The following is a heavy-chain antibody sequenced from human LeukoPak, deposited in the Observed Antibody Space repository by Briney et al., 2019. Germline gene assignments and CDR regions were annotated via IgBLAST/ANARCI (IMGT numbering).Heavy chain of an antibody. CDR2: IGNTET. V-gene: IGHV3-23*01. Sequence: GGSLRLPCATSGFPFETNAMSWVRQAPGKGLEWVATIGNTETFYADSVTGRFTISRDNSKNTVNLQMNRLRVEDTAIYYCAKDWIQFNRVFDCFDSWGQGTLVTVSS. CDR3: AKDWIQFNRVFDCFDS. CDR1: GFPFETNA. J-gene: IGHJ4*02. D-gene: IGHD5-18*01.